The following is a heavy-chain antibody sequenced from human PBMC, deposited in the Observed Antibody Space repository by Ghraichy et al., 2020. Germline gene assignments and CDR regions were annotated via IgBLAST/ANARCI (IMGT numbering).Heavy chain of an antibody. CDR3: ARGLRFYDSSDVDN. V-gene: IGHV3-53*01. CDR2: IYSDGRT. Sequence: GGSLRLSCAVSGFTVSSNYMHWVRQAPGKGLEWVSVIYSDGRTEYADSVKGRFNLSRDNSKNTLYHQMNSLRVEDTAVYYCARGLRFYDSSDVDNWGQGTLVTVSS. J-gene: IGHJ4*02. CDR1: GFTVSSNY. D-gene: IGHD3-22*01.